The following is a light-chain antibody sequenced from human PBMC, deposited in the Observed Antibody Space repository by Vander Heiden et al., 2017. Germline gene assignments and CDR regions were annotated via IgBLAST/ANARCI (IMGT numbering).Light chain of an antibody. CDR3: QAWDSSTVV. J-gene: IGLJ2*01. Sequence: SYELPQPPSLSVSPAQTASITCSGDKSGDKSACWYQQKPGQSPVLVIYQDSKRPSGIPERFSGSNSGNTATLTISGTQAMDEADYYCQAWDSSTVVFGGGTKLTVL. CDR1: KSGDKS. V-gene: IGLV3-1*01. CDR2: QDS.